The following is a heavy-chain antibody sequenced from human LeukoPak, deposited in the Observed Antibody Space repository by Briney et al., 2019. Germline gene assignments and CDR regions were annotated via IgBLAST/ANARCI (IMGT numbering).Heavy chain of an antibody. D-gene: IGHD2-2*01. J-gene: IGHJ6*02. CDR1: GFTFSSYW. CDR2: INSDGSST. CDR3: AKGVVPAASYYYGMDV. V-gene: IGHV3-74*01. Sequence: GGSLRLSCAASGFTFSSYWMHWVRQPPGKGLVWVSRINSDGSSTTYADSVKGRFTISRDNSKNTLYLQMNSLRAEDTAVYYCAKGVVPAASYYYGMDVWGQGTTVTVSS.